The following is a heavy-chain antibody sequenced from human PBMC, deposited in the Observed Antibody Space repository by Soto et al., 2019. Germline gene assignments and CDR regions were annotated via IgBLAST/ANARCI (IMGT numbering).Heavy chain of an antibody. CDR1: GFTFSSYA. Sequence: EVQLLESGGGLVQPGGSLRLSCAASGFTFSSYAMSWVRQAPGKGLEWVSAISGSGGSTYYADSVKGRFTISRDNSKNTRYLQMNSLRAEDTAVYDCAKDRSYRMGYGMDVWGQGTTVTVSS. CDR2: ISGSGGST. V-gene: IGHV3-23*01. D-gene: IGHD3-16*02. CDR3: AKDRSYRMGYGMDV. J-gene: IGHJ6*02.